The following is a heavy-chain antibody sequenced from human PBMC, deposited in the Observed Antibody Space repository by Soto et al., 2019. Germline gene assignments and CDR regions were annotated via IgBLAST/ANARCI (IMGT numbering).Heavy chain of an antibody. V-gene: IGHV4-31*03. J-gene: IGHJ4*02. D-gene: IGHD2-8*01. Sequence: SEKLSLPCTVSGGSVSRGGYYWSWIRQHPGTGLEWVGYIYYSGTTYFNPSLKSRASISLDTSKNEFSLKLTSVTAADTAVYYCARRALPQCINGVCYKDGFWDYWGQGALVTVS. CDR1: GGSVSRGGYY. CDR3: ARRALPQCINGVCYKDGFWDY. CDR2: IYYSGTT.